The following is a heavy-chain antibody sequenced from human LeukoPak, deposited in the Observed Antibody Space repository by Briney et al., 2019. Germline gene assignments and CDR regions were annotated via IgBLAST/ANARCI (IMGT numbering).Heavy chain of an antibody. V-gene: IGHV4-34*01. CDR3: ARDALYCSSTSCYLSYYYYYMDV. CDR1: GGSFSGYY. CDR2: INHSGST. J-gene: IGHJ6*03. Sequence: SETLSLTCAVYGGSFSGYYWSWIRQPPGKGLEWLGEINHSGSTNYNPSLKSRVTISVDTSKNQFSLKLSSVTAADTAVYYCARDALYCSSTSCYLSYYYYYMDVWGKGTTATVSS. D-gene: IGHD2-2*01.